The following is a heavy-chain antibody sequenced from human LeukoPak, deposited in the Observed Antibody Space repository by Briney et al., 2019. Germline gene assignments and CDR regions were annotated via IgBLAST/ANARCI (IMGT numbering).Heavy chain of an antibody. CDR2: LYYGGSP. V-gene: IGHV4-39*07. D-gene: IGHD2-15*01. Sequence: SETLSLTCIVSGASISNSDFYWGWIRQPPGKGLEWIGTLYYGGSPLYNASLTSRVSMSVETSKNQFSLRLSSVTAADTAVYYCARVNDCSGSSCFSRWFDPWGQGTLITVSS. CDR3: ARVNDCSGSSCFSRWFDP. J-gene: IGHJ5*02. CDR1: GASISNSDFY.